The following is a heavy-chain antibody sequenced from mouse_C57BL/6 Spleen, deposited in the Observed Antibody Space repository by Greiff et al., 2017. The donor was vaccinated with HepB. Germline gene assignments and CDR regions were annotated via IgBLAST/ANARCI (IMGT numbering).Heavy chain of an antibody. J-gene: IGHJ4*01. CDR2: IYPGSGNT. Sequence: QVQLQQPGPELVKPGASVKISCKASGYSFTSYYIHWVKQRPGQGLEWIGWIYPGSGNTKYNEKFKGKATLTADTSSSTAYMQLSSLTSEDSAVYYCASEDYYGSSYAMDYWGQGTSVTVSS. V-gene: IGHV1-66*01. CDR3: ASEDYYGSSYAMDY. D-gene: IGHD1-1*01. CDR1: GYSFTSYY.